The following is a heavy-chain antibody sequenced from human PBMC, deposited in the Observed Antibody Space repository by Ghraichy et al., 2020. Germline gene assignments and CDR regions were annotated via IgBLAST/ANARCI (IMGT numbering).Heavy chain of an antibody. Sequence: GGSLRLSCSASGFTFSSYAMHWVRQAPGKGLEYVSAISSNGGSTYYADSVKGRFTISRDNSKNTLYLQMSSLTAEDTAVYYCVKEYDFWSGYFDYWGQGTLVTVSS. CDR2: ISSNGGST. CDR3: VKEYDFWSGYFDY. V-gene: IGHV3-64D*06. J-gene: IGHJ4*02. CDR1: GFTFSSYA. D-gene: IGHD3-3*01.